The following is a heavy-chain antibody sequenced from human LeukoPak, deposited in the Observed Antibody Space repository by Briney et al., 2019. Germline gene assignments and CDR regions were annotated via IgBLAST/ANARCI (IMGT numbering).Heavy chain of an antibody. CDR2: ISSGGSTI. J-gene: IGHJ4*02. Sequence: GGSLRLSCAVSGFTFSDYYMSWIRQAPGKGLEWVSYISSGGSTISHADSVKGRFTISRDNAENSLYLQMNSLRAEDTAVYYCARSAAAGRCFDYWGQGTLVTVSS. CDR1: GFTFSDYY. D-gene: IGHD6-13*01. CDR3: ARSAAAGRCFDY. V-gene: IGHV3-11*01.